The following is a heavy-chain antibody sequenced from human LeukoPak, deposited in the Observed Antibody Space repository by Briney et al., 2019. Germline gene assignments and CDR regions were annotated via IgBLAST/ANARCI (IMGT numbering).Heavy chain of an antibody. D-gene: IGHD1-26*01. CDR2: ISSSGSTI. CDR3: ARDRVGAWRRAFWY. V-gene: IGHV3-11*04. J-gene: IGHJ4*02. Sequence: GGSLRLSCAASGFTFSDYYMSWIRQAPGKGLEWISYISSSGSTIYYADSVKGRFTISRDNAKNSLYLQMNSLRAEDTAVYYCARDRVGAWRRAFWYWGQGTLVTVSS. CDR1: GFTFSDYY.